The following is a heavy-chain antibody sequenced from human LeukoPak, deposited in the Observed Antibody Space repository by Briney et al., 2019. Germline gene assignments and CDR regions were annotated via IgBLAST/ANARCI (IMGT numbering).Heavy chain of an antibody. Sequence: ASVKVSCKAPGYTFTGYYMHWVRQAPGQGLEWMGWINPNSGGTNYAQKFQGRVTVTRDTSISTAYMELSRLRSDDTAVYYRARDHGSGSYWGADYWDQGTLVTVSS. CDR3: ARDHGSGSYWGADY. CDR2: INPNSGGT. CDR1: GYTFTGYY. D-gene: IGHD1-26*01. J-gene: IGHJ4*02. V-gene: IGHV1-2*02.